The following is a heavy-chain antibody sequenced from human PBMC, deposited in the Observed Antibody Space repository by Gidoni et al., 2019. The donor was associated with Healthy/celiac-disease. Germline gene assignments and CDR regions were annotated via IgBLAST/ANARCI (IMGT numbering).Heavy chain of an antibody. V-gene: IGHV3-9*01. CDR2: ISWNSGSI. CDR3: AKVDYYDTRRFDI. Sequence: EVQLVESGGGLVQPGRSLRLSCAAPGFTFDDYAMHCVRQAPGKGLEWVSGISWNSGSIGYADSVKCRFTISRDNAKNSLYLQMNSLRAEDTALYYCAKVDYYDTRRFDIWGQGTMVTVSS. D-gene: IGHD3-22*01. J-gene: IGHJ3*02. CDR1: GFTFDDYA.